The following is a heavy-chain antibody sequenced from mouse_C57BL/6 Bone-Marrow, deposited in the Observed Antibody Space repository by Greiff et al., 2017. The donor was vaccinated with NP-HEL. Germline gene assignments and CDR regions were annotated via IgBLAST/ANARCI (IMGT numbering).Heavy chain of an antibody. CDR3: ARHYGSSYGFAY. J-gene: IGHJ3*01. D-gene: IGHD1-1*01. CDR2: ISYDGSN. CDR1: GYSITSGYY. V-gene: IGHV3-6*01. Sequence: EVKLQESGPGLVKPSQSLSLTCSVTGYSITSGYYWNWIRQFPGNKLEWMGYISYDGSNNYNPSLKNRISITRDTSKNQFFLKLNSVTTEDTATYYCARHYGSSYGFAYWGQGTLVTVSA.